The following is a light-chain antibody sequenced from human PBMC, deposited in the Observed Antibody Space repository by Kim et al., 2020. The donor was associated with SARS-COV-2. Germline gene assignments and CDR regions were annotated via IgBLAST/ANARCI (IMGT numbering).Light chain of an antibody. V-gene: IGKV3-20*01. CDR1: QSVSSSY. Sequence: LSPGERATLYCRASQSVSSSYLAWYQQKPGQAPRLLIYGASSRATGIPDRFSGSGSGTDFTLTISRLEPEDFAVYYCQQYGSSPRTFGQGTKLEIK. CDR3: QQYGSSPRT. J-gene: IGKJ2*01. CDR2: GAS.